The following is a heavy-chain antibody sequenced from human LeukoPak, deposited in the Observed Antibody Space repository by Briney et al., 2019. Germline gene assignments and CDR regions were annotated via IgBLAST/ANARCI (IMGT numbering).Heavy chain of an antibody. CDR1: GYTFTGYY. CDR2: INPNSGGT. Sequence: ASVKVSCKASGYTFTGYYMRWVRQAPGQGLEWMGWINPNSGGTNYAQKFQGRVTMTRDTSISTAYMELSRLRSDDTAVYYCARVPVWEGYYYYMDVWGKGTTVTVSS. D-gene: IGHD1-26*01. V-gene: IGHV1-2*02. J-gene: IGHJ6*03. CDR3: ARVPVWEGYYYYMDV.